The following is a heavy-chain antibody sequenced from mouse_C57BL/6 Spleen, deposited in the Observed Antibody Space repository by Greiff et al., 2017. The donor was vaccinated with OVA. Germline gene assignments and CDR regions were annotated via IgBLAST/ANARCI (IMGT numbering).Heavy chain of an antibody. CDR1: GYTFTSYW. J-gene: IGHJ4*01. V-gene: IGHV1-69*01. CDR3: ARENTKAMDY. CDR2: IDTSDSYT. D-gene: IGHD5-2*01. Sequence: QVQLQQPGAELVMPGASVKLSCKASGYTFTSYWMHWVKQRPGQGLEWIGEIDTSDSYTNYNQKFKGKSTLTVDKSSSTAYMQLSSLTSEDSAVYYCARENTKAMDYWGQGTSVTVSS.